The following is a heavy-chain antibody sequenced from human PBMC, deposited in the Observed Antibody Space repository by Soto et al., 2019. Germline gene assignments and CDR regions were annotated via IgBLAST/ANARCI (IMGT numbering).Heavy chain of an antibody. V-gene: IGHV3-23*01. Sequence: PGGSLRLSCAASGFMFRGYAMSWVRQAPGKGLESVSAISGSGNTTYYADSVKGRFTISRDNSKNTLYLQMNSLRAEDTAIYYCAKSPPRVLGYFDYWGQGTLVTVSS. D-gene: IGHD2-21*01. J-gene: IGHJ4*02. CDR1: GFMFRGYA. CDR3: AKSPPRVLGYFDY. CDR2: ISGSGNTT.